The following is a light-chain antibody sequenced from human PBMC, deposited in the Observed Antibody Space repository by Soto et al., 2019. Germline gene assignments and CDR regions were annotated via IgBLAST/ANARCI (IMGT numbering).Light chain of an antibody. CDR3: FSHRSGDSHV. Sequence: QSVLTQPPSVSAAPGQKVTISCSGSSSNIGGNSVSWYQQLPGTAPKLMIYGVTNRPSGVSNRFSGSKTGNTASLTISGLQAEDEADYYCFSHRSGDSHVFGTGTKVTVL. CDR1: SSNIGGNS. J-gene: IGLJ1*01. CDR2: GVT. V-gene: IGLV2-14*01.